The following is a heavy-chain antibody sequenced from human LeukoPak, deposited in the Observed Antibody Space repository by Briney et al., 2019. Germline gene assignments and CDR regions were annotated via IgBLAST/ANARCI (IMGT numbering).Heavy chain of an antibody. CDR2: ISWNSATI. Sequence: GGSLRLSCAASGFTFYDYTMHWVRQAPGKGLEWVSGISWNSATIVFAGSVRGRFTISRDNAKNSLYLQMNSLRADDTALYYCAKGGHSSSPYNHMDVWGQGTTVTVSS. J-gene: IGHJ6*02. V-gene: IGHV3-9*01. D-gene: IGHD3-22*01. CDR3: AKGGHSSSPYNHMDV. CDR1: GFTFYDYT.